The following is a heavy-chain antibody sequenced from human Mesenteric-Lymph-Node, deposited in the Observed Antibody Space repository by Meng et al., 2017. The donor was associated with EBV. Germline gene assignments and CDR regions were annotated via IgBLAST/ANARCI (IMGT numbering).Heavy chain of an antibody. Sequence: QVQRVQSGSELKKPGASVKVSCKASGYTFTTYAMNWVRQAPGQGLEWMGWISAYNGNTIHAQNLQGRLTMTTDASTSTAYMELRSLRSDDTAIYYCARDGSAYYGSGTFYRDYWGQGTLVTVSS. D-gene: IGHD3-10*01. CDR2: ISAYNGNT. CDR3: ARDGSAYYGSGTFYRDY. V-gene: IGHV1-18*01. CDR1: GYTFTTYA. J-gene: IGHJ4*02.